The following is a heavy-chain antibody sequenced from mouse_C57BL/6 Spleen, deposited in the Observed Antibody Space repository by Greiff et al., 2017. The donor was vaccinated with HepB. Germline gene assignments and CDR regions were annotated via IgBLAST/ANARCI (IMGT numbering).Heavy chain of an antibody. CDR2: INPSNGGT. Sequence: QVQLKQPGTELVKPGASVKLSCKASGYTFTSYWMHWVKQRPGQGLEWIGNINPSNGGTNYNEKFKSKATLTVDKSSSTAYMQLSSLTSEDSAVYYCARDGGYYSNLGYAMDYWGQGTSVTVSS. V-gene: IGHV1-53*01. CDR1: GYTFTSYW. D-gene: IGHD2-5*01. CDR3: ARDGGYYSNLGYAMDY. J-gene: IGHJ4*01.